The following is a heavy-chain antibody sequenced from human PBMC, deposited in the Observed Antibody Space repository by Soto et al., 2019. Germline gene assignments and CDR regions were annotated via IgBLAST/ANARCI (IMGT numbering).Heavy chain of an antibody. CDR3: ARENRRGSGYNFDY. Sequence: GGSLRLSCAASGFTFSSYGMHWVRQAPGKGLEWVAVIWYDGSNKYYADSVKGRFTISRDNSKNTLYLQMNSLRAEDTAVYYCARENRRGSGYNFDYWGQGTLVTVPQ. CDR2: IWYDGSNK. J-gene: IGHJ4*02. V-gene: IGHV3-33*01. CDR1: GFTFSSYG. D-gene: IGHD5-12*01.